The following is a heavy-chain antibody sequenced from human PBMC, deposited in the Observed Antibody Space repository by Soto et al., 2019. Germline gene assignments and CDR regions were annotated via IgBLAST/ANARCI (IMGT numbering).Heavy chain of an antibody. CDR3: AKGTPTYYFDY. V-gene: IGHV3-9*01. CDR2: ISWNSGSI. CDR1: GFTFRSYA. J-gene: IGHJ4*02. Sequence: EVQLLESGGGLVQPGGSLRLSCAASGFTFRSYAMSWVRQAPGKGLEWVSGISWNSGSIGYADSVKGRFTISRDNAKNSLYLQMNSLRAEDTALYYCAKGTPTYYFDYWGQGTLVTVSS.